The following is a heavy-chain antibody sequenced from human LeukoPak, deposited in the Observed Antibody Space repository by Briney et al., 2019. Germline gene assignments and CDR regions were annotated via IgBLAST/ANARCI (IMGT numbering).Heavy chain of an antibody. CDR2: IYYSGST. D-gene: IGHD6-19*01. CDR1: GGSISSSSYY. J-gene: IGHJ4*02. CDR3: ARDIPSRVKATVAGTY. Sequence: SETLSLTCTVSGGSISSSSYYWGWIRQPPGKGLEWIGSIYYSGSTYYNPSLKSRVTISVDTSKNQFSLKLSSVTAADTAVYYCARDIPSRVKATVAGTYWGQGTLVTVSS. V-gene: IGHV4-39*07.